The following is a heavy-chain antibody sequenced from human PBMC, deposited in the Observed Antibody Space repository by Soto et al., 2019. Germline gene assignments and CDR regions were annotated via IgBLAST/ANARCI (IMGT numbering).Heavy chain of an antibody. CDR3: ARGPAGITIFGVAPNWFDP. Sequence: GASVKVSCKGSGYTFTSYAMHCVRQAPGQRREWMGWINAGNGNTKYSQKFQGRVTITRDTSASTAYMELSSLRSEDTAVYYCARGPAGITIFGVAPNWFDPWGQGTLVTVSS. D-gene: IGHD3-3*01. V-gene: IGHV1-3*01. J-gene: IGHJ5*02. CDR1: GYTFTSYA. CDR2: INAGNGNT.